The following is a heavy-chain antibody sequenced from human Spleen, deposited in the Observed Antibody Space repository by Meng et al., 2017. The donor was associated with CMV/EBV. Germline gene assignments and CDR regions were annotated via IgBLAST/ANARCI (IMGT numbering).Heavy chain of an antibody. CDR1: GVTFSNYG. V-gene: IGHV3-23*01. CDR2: ISGSGDIT. J-gene: IGHJ4*02. D-gene: IGHD2-2*02. CDR3: AKDMGGRFCSASSCYTALDQ. Sequence: GESLKISCAASGVTFSNYGMSWVHQAPGKGLEWVSGISGSGDITYYPDSVKGRFTISRDNSKNTLYLQINSLRAEDTAVYYCAKDMGGRFCSASSCYTALDQWGQGTLVTVSS.